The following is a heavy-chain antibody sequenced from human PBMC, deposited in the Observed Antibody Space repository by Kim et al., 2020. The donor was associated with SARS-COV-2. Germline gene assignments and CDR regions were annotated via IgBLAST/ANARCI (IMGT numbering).Heavy chain of an antibody. CDR3: ARWGPYSDILAGFYNYYYYVMDV. CDR2: INHSGST. Sequence: SETLSLTCAVYGGSFSGYYWSWIRQPPGKGLEWIGEINHSGSTNYNPSLKSRVTISVDTSKNQFSLKLSSVTAADTAVYYCARWGPYSDILAGFYNYYYYVMDVWRQGTTVTVSS. V-gene: IGHV4-34*01. J-gene: IGHJ6*02. D-gene: IGHD3-9*01. CDR1: GGSFSGYY.